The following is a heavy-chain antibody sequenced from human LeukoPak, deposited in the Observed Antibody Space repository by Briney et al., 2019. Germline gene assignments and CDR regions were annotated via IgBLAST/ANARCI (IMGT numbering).Heavy chain of an antibody. V-gene: IGHV4-34*01. D-gene: IGHD4-17*01. Sequence: AGGSLRLSCAASGFTFSSYAMSWIRQSPGKGLEWIGVVNHGGSTSYNPPLKSRVTISIDTSMNQSSLNLTSVSAADTAVYYCARGRSNYGPWGPGTVDTVSS. CDR3: ARGRSNYGP. J-gene: IGHJ5*02. CDR1: GFTFSSYA. CDR2: VNHGGST.